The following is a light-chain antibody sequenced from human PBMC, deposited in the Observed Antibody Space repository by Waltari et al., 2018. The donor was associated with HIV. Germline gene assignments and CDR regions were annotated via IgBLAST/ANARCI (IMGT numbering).Light chain of an antibody. CDR3: SSYTSTITVV. CDR2: AVC. J-gene: IGLJ2*01. V-gene: IGLV2-14*01. Sequence: QSALTQPASVSGSPGQSVTISCTGTNRDLGDYHYVSWYPQHPGKAPKLILFAVCNRPSGVSNRFSGSKSGNTASLTISGLQAEDEADYYCSSYTSTITVVFGGGTKVTVL. CDR1: NRDLGDYHY.